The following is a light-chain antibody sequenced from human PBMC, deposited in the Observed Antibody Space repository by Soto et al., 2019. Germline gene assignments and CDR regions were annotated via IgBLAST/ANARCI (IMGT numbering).Light chain of an antibody. CDR2: GAS. J-gene: IGKJ1*01. V-gene: IGKV3-20*01. CDR1: QSVSSSY. CDR3: QQYGSSPL. Sequence: EIVLTQSPGTLSLCPGERATLSCRASQSVSSSYLAWYQQKPGQAPRLLIYGASSRATGIPDRFSGSGSGTDFTLTISRLEPEDFAVYYCQQYGSSPLFGQGTKVEIK.